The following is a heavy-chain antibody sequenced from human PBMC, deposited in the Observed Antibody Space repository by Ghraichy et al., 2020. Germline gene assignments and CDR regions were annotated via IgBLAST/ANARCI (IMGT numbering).Heavy chain of an antibody. V-gene: IGHV4-39*01. CDR2: IYYSGST. CDR1: GGSISSSSYY. Sequence: GSLRLSCTASGGSISSSSYYWGWIRQPPGKGLEWIGSIYYSGSTYYNPSLKSRVTISVDTSKNQFSLKLSSVTAADTAVYYCARHSLLWFGELYFDYWGQGTLVTVSS. J-gene: IGHJ4*02. CDR3: ARHSLLWFGELYFDY. D-gene: IGHD3-10*01.